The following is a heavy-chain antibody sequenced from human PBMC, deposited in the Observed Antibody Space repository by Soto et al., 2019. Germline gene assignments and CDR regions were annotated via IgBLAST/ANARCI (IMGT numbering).Heavy chain of an antibody. CDR3: AREVVVAIDDSPFYGMDV. D-gene: IGHD2-15*01. CDR2: INPSGGGT. V-gene: IGHV1-46*01. CDR1: GYAFTSYH. Sequence: QVQLVQSGAEVKKPGAPMKVSCKASGYAFTSYHINWVRQAPGQGLEWMGIINPSGGGTTYAQMFRGRVTMTSDTSTSTVYMELSSLRSEDTAVYFCAREVVVAIDDSPFYGMDVWGQGTTVTVSS. J-gene: IGHJ6*02.